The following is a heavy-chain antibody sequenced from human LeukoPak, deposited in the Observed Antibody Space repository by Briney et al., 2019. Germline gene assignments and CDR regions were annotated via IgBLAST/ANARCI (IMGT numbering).Heavy chain of an antibody. J-gene: IGHJ3*02. V-gene: IGHV1-2*02. CDR3: ARERFGTGGAFDI. CDR1: GYTFTGYY. D-gene: IGHD3-16*01. CDR2: INPNSGGT. Sequence: ASVKVSCKASGYTFTGYYMHWVRQAPGQGLEWMGWINPNSGGTNYAQKFQGRVTMTRDTSISTAYMELSRVRSDDTAVYYCARERFGTGGAFDIWGQGTMVTVSS.